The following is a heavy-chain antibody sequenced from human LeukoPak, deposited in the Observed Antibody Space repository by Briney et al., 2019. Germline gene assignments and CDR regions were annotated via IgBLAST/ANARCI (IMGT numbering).Heavy chain of an antibody. CDR1: GGSISSYY. Sequence: SETLSLTCTFSGGSISSYYWSWIRQPAGKGLEWNGRIHTSGSTNYNPSLKSRVTMSVDTSKNQFSLKLSSVTAADTAVYYCARDTYYYGSGSYRLDYWGQGTLVTVSS. CDR2: IHTSGST. V-gene: IGHV4-4*07. D-gene: IGHD3-10*01. CDR3: ARDTYYYGSGSYRLDY. J-gene: IGHJ4*02.